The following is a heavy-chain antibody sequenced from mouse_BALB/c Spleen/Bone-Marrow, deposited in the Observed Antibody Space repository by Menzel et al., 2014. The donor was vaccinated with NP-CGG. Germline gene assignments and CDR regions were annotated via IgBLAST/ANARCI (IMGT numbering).Heavy chain of an antibody. Sequence: EVQGVESGGGLVQPKGSLKLSCAASGFTFNTYAMNWVRQAPGKGLEWVARIRSKSNNYATYYADSVKDGFTISRDDSQSMLYLQMNNLKTEDTAMYYCVYGHAMDYWGQGTSVTVSS. CDR3: VYGHAMDY. CDR1: GFTFNTYA. CDR2: IRSKSNNYAT. V-gene: IGHV10-1*02. D-gene: IGHD1-1*02. J-gene: IGHJ4*01.